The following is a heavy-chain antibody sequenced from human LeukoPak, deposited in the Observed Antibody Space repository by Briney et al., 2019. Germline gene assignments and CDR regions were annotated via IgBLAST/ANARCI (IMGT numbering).Heavy chain of an antibody. J-gene: IGHJ6*02. CDR1: GFTFSSYG. D-gene: IGHD2-2*01. V-gene: IGHV3-33*01. CDR3: ARAPLPTALNHYYYYGMDV. Sequence: GRSLRLSCAASGFTFSSYGMHWVRQAPGKGLEWVAVIWYDGSNKYYADSVKGRFTISRDNSKNTLYLQMNSLRAEDTAVYYCARAPLPTALNHYYYYGMDVWGQGTTVTVPS. CDR2: IWYDGSNK.